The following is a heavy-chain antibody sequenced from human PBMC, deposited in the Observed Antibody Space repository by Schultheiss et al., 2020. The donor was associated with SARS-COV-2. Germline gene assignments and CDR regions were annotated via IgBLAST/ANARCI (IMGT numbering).Heavy chain of an antibody. CDR2: IKSKTDGGTT. J-gene: IGHJ6*02. CDR1: GFTFSNAW. V-gene: IGHV3-15*01. Sequence: GGSLRLSCAASGFTFSNAWMGWVRQAPGKGLEWVGRIKSKTDGGTTDYAAPVKGRFTISRDDSKNTLYLQMNSLKTEDTAVYYCARDWVGGMPELGYYYGMDVWGQGTTVTVSS. CDR3: ARDWVGGMPELGYYYGMDV. D-gene: IGHD3-16*01.